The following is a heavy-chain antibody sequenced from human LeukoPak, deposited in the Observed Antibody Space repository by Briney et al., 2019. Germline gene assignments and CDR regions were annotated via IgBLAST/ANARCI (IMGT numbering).Heavy chain of an antibody. CDR1: GYTFTSYD. Sequence: ASVKVSCKASGYTFTSYDINWVRQATGQGLEWMGWMNPNSGNTGYAQKFQGRVTMTRNTSISTAYMELSSLRAEDTAVYYCARDQPGGGRWLQFLAVYWGQGTLVTVSS. CDR3: ARDQPGGGRWLQFLAVY. CDR2: MNPNSGNT. J-gene: IGHJ4*02. D-gene: IGHD5-12*01. V-gene: IGHV1-8*01.